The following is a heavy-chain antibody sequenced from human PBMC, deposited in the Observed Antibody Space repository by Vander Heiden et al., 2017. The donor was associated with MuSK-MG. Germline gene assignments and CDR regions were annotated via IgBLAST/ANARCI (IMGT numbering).Heavy chain of an antibody. V-gene: IGHV3-9*01. Sequence: EVQLVESGGGLVQPGRSLRLSCAASGFTLDVYAMHWVRQAPGKGLEWVSGISWNSGSIGYADSVKGRFTISRDNAKNSLYLQMNSLRAEDTALYYCAKGGDYGDYDWYFDLWGRGTLVTVSS. CDR2: ISWNSGSI. CDR1: GFTLDVYA. CDR3: AKGGDYGDYDWYFDL. J-gene: IGHJ2*01. D-gene: IGHD4-17*01.